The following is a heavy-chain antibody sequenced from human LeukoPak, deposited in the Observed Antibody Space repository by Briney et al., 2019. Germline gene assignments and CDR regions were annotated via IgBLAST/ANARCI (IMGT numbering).Heavy chain of an antibody. V-gene: IGHV1-2*04. Sequence: ASVKVSCKASGYTFTGYYMHWVRQAPGQGLEWMGWINPNSGGTNYAQKFQGWVTMTRDTSISTAYMELSRLRSDDTAVYYCARDGGPRLYGWFDPWGQGTLVTVSS. CDR2: INPNSGGT. J-gene: IGHJ5*02. CDR3: ARDGGPRLYGWFDP. D-gene: IGHD3-16*02. CDR1: GYTFTGYY.